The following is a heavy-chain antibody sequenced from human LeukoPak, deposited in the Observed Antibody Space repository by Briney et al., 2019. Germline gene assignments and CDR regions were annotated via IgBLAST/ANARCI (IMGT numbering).Heavy chain of an antibody. CDR3: ARADIVATFYYYYGMDV. CDR2: ISSSGSTI. CDR1: GFTFSSYE. J-gene: IGHJ6*02. Sequence: GGSLRLSCAASGFTFSSYEMNWVRQAPGKGLEWVSYISSSGSTIYYADSVKGRFTISRDNAKNSLYLQMNSLRAEDTAVYYCARADIVATFYYYYGMDVWGQGTTVTVSS. V-gene: IGHV3-48*03. D-gene: IGHD5-12*01.